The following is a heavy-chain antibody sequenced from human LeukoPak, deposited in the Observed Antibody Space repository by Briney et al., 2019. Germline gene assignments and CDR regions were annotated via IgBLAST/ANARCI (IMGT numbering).Heavy chain of an antibody. CDR2: IYHSGST. D-gene: IGHD5-12*01. CDR1: GGSISTYY. V-gene: IGHV4-59*01. Sequence: PSETLSLTCTVSGGSISTYYWSWIRQPPGRGLEWIGYIYHSGSTKYNPSLKSRVTISVDTSKNQFSLKLSSVTAADTAVYYCARDGYSGNDGLWGQGTLVTVSS. CDR3: ARDGYSGNDGL. J-gene: IGHJ4*02.